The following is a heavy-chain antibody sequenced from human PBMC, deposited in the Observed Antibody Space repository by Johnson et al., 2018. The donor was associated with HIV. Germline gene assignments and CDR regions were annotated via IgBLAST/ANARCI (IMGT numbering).Heavy chain of an antibody. J-gene: IGHJ3*02. CDR1: GFTVSSNY. D-gene: IGHD3-22*01. CDR3: ARRDDIRNGAFDI. V-gene: IGHV3-66*04. CDR2: IYSGGRT. Sequence: VQLVESGGGLVQPGGSLRLSCAASGFTVSSNYMSWVRQAPGKGLEWVSVIYSGGRTYYADSVKGRFTISRDNSKNTLYLQMNSLRAEDTAVYYCARRDDIRNGAFDIWGQGTMVTVSS.